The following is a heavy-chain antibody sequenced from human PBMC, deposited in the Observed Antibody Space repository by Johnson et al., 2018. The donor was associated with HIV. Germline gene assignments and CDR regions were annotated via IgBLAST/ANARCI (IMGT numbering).Heavy chain of an antibody. J-gene: IGHJ3*02. D-gene: IGHD3-16*01. CDR3: ARGSRYTHDNDDVYLLHAFDI. CDR2: ISYDGSEK. V-gene: IGHV3-30*03. Sequence: VQLVESGGGVVRPGGSLRVSCAASGFTFDDYGMSWVRQAPGKGLEWVAVISYDGSEKYYADSVKGRFTISRDSSKNTLYLQVNSLRAEDTAVYYCARGSRYTHDNDDVYLLHAFDIWGQGTMVTVSS. CDR1: GFTFDDYG.